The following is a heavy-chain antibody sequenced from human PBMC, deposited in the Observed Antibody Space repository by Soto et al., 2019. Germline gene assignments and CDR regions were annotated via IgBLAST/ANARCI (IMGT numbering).Heavy chain of an antibody. J-gene: IGHJ4*02. CDR2: ISDDGSNK. V-gene: IGHV3-30-3*01. CDR1: GFTLSSYA. Sequence: GGSLRLSCAASGFTLSSYAMHWVRQAPGKGLEWVAVISDDGSNKDYADSVKGRFTISRDNSKNTLYLQMNSLGAEDTVVYYCARDFGPKVGATAYWGQGTLVTVSS. CDR3: ARDFGPKVGATAY. D-gene: IGHD1-26*01.